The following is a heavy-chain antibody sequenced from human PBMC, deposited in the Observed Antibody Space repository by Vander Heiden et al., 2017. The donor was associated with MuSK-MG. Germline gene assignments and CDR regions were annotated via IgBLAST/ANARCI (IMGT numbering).Heavy chain of an antibody. CDR3: ARDPSEYDPLTGAFGIDH. J-gene: IGHJ4*02. CDR2: VKIDSIAF. D-gene: IGHD3-9*01. Sequence: EVQLVESGGGLVQPGGSRRLSCVTSGFTFSSHSMNWVRQAPGKGLEWIAYVKIDSIAFHYSDSVEGRFTISRDNAKNSVYLQMNNLRVEDTAVYYCARDPSEYDPLTGAFGIDHWGQGTLVTVSS. V-gene: IGHV3-48*04. CDR1: GFTFSSHS.